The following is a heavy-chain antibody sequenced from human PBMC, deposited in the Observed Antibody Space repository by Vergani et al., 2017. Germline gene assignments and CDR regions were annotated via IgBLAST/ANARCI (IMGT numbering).Heavy chain of an antibody. D-gene: IGHD6-6*01. CDR1: GGSFSGYY. CDR2: INHSGST. V-gene: IGHV4-34*01. J-gene: IGHJ3*02. Sequence: QVQLQQWGAGLLKPSETLSLTCAVYGGSFSGYYWSWIRQPPGKGLEWIGEINHSGSTNYNPSLKSRVTISVDTSKNQFSLKLSSVTAADTAVYYCARVRITTRPRAGAFDIWGQGTMVTVSS. CDR3: ARVRITTRPRAGAFDI.